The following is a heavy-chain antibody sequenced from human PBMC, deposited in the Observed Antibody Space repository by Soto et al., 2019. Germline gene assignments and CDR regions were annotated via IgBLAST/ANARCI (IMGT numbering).Heavy chain of an antibody. CDR2: ISGTGGST. V-gene: IGHV3-23*01. CDR1: GFIFCDYW. J-gene: IGHJ4*02. Sequence: GGSPRLSCAASGFIFCDYWMSWVRQAPGKGLEWVSAISGTGGSTYYADSAKGRFTISRDNSKNTLYLQMNSLRAEDTAVYYCAKNWDTTSSSSSHWGQGTLLTVSS. D-gene: IGHD6-6*01. CDR3: AKNWDTTSSSSSH.